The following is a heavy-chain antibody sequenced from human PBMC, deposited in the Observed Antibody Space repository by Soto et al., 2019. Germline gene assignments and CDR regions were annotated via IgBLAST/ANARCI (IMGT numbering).Heavy chain of an antibody. V-gene: IGHV4-31*03. CDR3: ARGDSSGHDLDY. CDR1: GGSISSGGYY. D-gene: IGHD3-22*01. Sequence: SSETLSLTCTVSGGSISSGGYYWSWIRQHPGKGLEWIGYIYYSGSTYYNPSLKSRVTISVDTSKNQFSLKLSSVTAADTAVYYCARGDSSGHDLDYWGQGTLVTVSS. J-gene: IGHJ4*02. CDR2: IYYSGST.